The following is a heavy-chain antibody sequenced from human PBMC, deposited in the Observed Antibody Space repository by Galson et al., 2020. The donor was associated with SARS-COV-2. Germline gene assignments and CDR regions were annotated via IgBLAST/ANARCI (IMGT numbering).Heavy chain of an antibody. CDR3: ASPAGDYSKLDGMDV. V-gene: IGHV1-2*02. Sequence: ASVKVSFKASGYTFTGYYMHWVRQAPGQGLEWMGWINPNSGGTNYAQKFQGRVTMTRDTSISTAYMELSRLRSDDTAVYYCASPAGDYSKLDGMDVWGQGTTVTVSS. CDR1: GYTFTGYY. CDR2: INPNSGGT. D-gene: IGHD4-4*01. J-gene: IGHJ6*02.